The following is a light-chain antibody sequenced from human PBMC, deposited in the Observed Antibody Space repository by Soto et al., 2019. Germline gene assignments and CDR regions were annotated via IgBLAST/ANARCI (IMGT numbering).Light chain of an antibody. J-gene: IGKJ5*01. V-gene: IGKV3-15*01. CDR3: QQYNNWIT. CDR2: DAS. CDR1: QSVSSY. Sequence: EIEMTQSPATLSVSPGERATLSCRASQSVSSYLAWYQQKPGQAPRLLIYDASTRATGIPPRFSGGGSGTEFTVTISSLQSEDFATYYCQQYNNWITFGQGTRLEIK.